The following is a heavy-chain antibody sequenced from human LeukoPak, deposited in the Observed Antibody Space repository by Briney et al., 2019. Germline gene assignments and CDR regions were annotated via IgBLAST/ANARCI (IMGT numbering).Heavy chain of an antibody. J-gene: IGHJ4*02. CDR2: IYYSGST. Sequence: MAPETLSLTCTVSGGSISSYYWSWIRQPPGKGLEWIGYIYYSGSTNYNPSLKSRVTISVDTSKNQFSLKLSSVTAADTAVYYCARAREWLLPYYFDYWGQGTLVTVSS. CDR1: GGSISSYY. D-gene: IGHD5-12*01. V-gene: IGHV4-59*01. CDR3: ARAREWLLPYYFDY.